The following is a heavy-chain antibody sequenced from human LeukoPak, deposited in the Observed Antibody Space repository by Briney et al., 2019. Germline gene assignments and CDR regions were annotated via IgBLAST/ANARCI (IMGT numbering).Heavy chain of an antibody. Sequence: SETLSLTCAVYGGSFSGYYWSWIRQPPGKGLEWIGEINHSGSTNYNPSLKSRVTISVDRSKNQFSLKLSSVTAADTAVYYCARSGYYEATFDYWGQGTLVTVSS. J-gene: IGHJ4*02. CDR2: INHSGST. CDR3: ARSGYYEATFDY. D-gene: IGHD3-22*01. V-gene: IGHV4-34*01. CDR1: GGSFSGYY.